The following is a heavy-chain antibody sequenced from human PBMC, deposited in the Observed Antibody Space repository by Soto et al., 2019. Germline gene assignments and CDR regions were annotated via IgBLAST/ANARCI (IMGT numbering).Heavy chain of an antibody. CDR1: GGSISSYY. V-gene: IGHV4-59*01. D-gene: IGHD3-10*01. CDR2: IYYSGST. CDR3: ARDSKGELLWFGEPRYYYYGMEV. J-gene: IGHJ6*02. Sequence: SETLSLTCTVSGGSISSYYWSWIRQPPGKGLEWIGYIYYSGSTNYNPSLKSRVTISVDTSKNQFSLKLSSVTAADTAVYYCARDSKGELLWFGEPRYYYYGMEVWGQGTTVTVSS.